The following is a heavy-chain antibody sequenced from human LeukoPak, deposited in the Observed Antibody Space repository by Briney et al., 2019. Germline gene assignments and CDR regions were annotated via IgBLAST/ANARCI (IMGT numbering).Heavy chain of an antibody. CDR2: INNSGDNT. J-gene: IGHJ4*02. V-gene: IGHV3-23*01. CDR1: GFTLSSYA. D-gene: IGHD1-1*01. CDR3: ARSLKWNLVGFDY. Sequence: GGSLRLSCAASGFTLSSYAMNWVRQAPGKGLEWGSVINNSGDNTFCADSVKGRFTISRDNSKNTLYLQMSSLRGEDTAVYYCARSLKWNLVGFDYWGQGTLVTVSS.